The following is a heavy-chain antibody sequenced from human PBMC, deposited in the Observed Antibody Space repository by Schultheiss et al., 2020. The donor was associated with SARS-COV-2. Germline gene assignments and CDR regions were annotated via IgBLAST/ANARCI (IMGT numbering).Heavy chain of an antibody. Sequence: GESLKISCAASGFTFSSYAMHWVRQAPGKGLEWVAVISYDGSNKYYADSVKGRFTISRDNSKNTLYLQMNSLRAEDTAVYYCARVEDNWGYLFDYWGQGTLVTVSS. D-gene: IGHD7-27*01. CDR3: ARVEDNWGYLFDY. V-gene: IGHV3-30-3*01. CDR2: ISYDGSNK. J-gene: IGHJ4*02. CDR1: GFTFSSYA.